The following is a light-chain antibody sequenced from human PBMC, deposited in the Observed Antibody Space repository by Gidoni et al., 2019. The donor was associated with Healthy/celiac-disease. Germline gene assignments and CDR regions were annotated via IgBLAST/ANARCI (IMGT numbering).Light chain of an antibody. V-gene: IGKV1-5*01. CDR3: QQYNSYSWT. J-gene: IGKJ1*01. CDR1: QSISSW. Sequence: DIQITPSPSTLSASVGDRVTITCRASQSISSWLAWYQQKPGKAPKLLIYDASSLESGVPSRFSGSGAGTEFTLTISSLQPDDVATYYCQQYNSYSWTFGQGTKVEIK. CDR2: DAS.